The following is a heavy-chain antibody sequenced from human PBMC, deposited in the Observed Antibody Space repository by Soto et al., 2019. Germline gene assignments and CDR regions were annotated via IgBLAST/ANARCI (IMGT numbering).Heavy chain of an antibody. V-gene: IGHV1-69*13. Sequence: SVKVSCKASGGTFSYYTISWVRQAPGQGLEWMGGIIPIFGTANYAQKFQGRVTITADESTSTAYMELSSLRSEDTAVYYCATYPRGRGYYYGMDVWGQGTTVTVSS. CDR3: ATYPRGRGYYYGMDV. CDR1: GGTFSYYT. CDR2: IIPIFGTA. J-gene: IGHJ6*02. D-gene: IGHD1-26*01.